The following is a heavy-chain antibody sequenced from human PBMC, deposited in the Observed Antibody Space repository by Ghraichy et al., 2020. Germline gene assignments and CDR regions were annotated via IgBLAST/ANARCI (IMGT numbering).Heavy chain of an antibody. J-gene: IGHJ4*02. CDR1: GGSISSYY. Sequence: SQTLSLTCTVSGGSISSYYWSWIRQPPGKGLEWIGYVYYNGNTNSNPSLKSRVTISIDTSKNQFSLKLSSVTAADTALYYCARVGSGSFDYWGQGTLVTVSS. D-gene: IGHD1-26*01. CDR2: VYYNGNT. CDR3: ARVGSGSFDY. V-gene: IGHV4-59*01.